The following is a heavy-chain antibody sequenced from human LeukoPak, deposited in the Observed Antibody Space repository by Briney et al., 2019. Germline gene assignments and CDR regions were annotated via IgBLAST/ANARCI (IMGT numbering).Heavy chain of an antibody. V-gene: IGHV5-51*01. Sequence: GESLKISCKASGYSFTRNWIAWVRQMPGKGLEWMGIINPSDSDTTYSPSFQGQVTISADKSISTAYLQWSSLKASDSAMYYCGRIPAAGSLKGSFDIWGQGTMVTVSS. CDR1: GYSFTRNW. CDR3: GRIPAAGSLKGSFDI. CDR2: INPSDSDT. D-gene: IGHD6-13*01. J-gene: IGHJ3*02.